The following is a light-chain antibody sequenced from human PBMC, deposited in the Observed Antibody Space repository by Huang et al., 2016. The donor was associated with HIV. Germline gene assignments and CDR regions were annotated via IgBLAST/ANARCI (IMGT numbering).Light chain of an antibody. Sequence: EIVMTQSPATLFVSPGERATLSCRASQSISCNLAWYQQKPGQAPRVLIYGASTRASGVPARFSGAGSGTEFTLTISSLQSEDLAVYYCQQYDQWPPGYTFGQGTKL. J-gene: IGKJ2*01. V-gene: IGKV3-15*01. CDR2: GAS. CDR3: QQYDQWPPGYT. CDR1: QSISCN.